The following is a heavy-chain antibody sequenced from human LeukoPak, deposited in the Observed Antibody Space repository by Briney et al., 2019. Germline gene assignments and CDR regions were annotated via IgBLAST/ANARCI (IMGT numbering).Heavy chain of an antibody. CDR3: ARAQYYYDSSGYYYDYYYYGMDV. J-gene: IGHJ6*02. CDR2: ISYDGNNK. V-gene: IGHV3-30*03. Sequence: GGSLRLSCAASGLTFSSYGMNWVRQAPGKGLEWVAIISYDGNNKYYADSVKGRFTISRDNSKNTLYLQMNSLRAEDTAVYYCARAQYYYDSSGYYYDYYYYGMDVWGQGTTVTVSS. D-gene: IGHD3-22*01. CDR1: GLTFSSYG.